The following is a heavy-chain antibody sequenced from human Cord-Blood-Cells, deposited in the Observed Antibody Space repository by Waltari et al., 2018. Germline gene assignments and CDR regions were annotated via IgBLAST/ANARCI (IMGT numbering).Heavy chain of an antibody. CDR2: IIPILGTA. Sequence: QVQLVQSGAEVKKPGSSVKVSCKASGGTFSSYAISWVRQAPGQGLEWMGGIIPILGTANYAQKFQGRVTITADESTSTAYMELSSLRSEDTAVYYCATRYNWNYGDAFDIWGQGTMVTVSS. D-gene: IGHD1-7*01. V-gene: IGHV1-69*01. J-gene: IGHJ3*02. CDR1: GGTFSSYA. CDR3: ATRYNWNYGDAFDI.